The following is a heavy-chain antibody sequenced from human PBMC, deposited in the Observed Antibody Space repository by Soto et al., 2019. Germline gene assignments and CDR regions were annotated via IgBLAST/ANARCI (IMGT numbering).Heavy chain of an antibody. D-gene: IGHD6-6*01. Sequence: GGALRLSCAASGFTFSSYAMHWVRQAPGKGLEWVAVISYDGSNKYYADSVKGRFTISRDNSKNTLYLQMNSLRAEDTAVYYCARDGAPADEYSSSGWFDPWGQGTLVTVSS. CDR3: ARDGAPADEYSSSGWFDP. V-gene: IGHV3-30-3*01. CDR1: GFTFSSYA. J-gene: IGHJ5*02. CDR2: ISYDGSNK.